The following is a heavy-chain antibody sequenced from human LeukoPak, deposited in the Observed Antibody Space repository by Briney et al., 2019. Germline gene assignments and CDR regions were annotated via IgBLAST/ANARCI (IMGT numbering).Heavy chain of an antibody. V-gene: IGHV4-31*03. D-gene: IGHD3-22*01. Sequence: SQTLSLTCTVSGGSISSGGYYWSWIRQHPGKGLEWIGYIYYSGSTHYNPSLKSRVTISVDTSKNQFSLKLSSVTAADTAVYYCARGYRSGYSNYWGQGTLVTVSS. J-gene: IGHJ4*02. CDR2: IYYSGST. CDR1: GGSISSGGYY. CDR3: ARGYRSGYSNY.